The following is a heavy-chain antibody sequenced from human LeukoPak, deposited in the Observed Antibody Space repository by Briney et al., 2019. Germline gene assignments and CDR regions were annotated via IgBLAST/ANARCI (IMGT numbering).Heavy chain of an antibody. CDR3: ARFGDYYFDQ. V-gene: IGHV4-59*01. CDR2: IYCSGST. J-gene: IGHJ4*02. CDR1: GGSISGYY. D-gene: IGHD3-16*01. Sequence: PSETLSLTCTVSGGSISGYYWSWIRQPPGKGLEWIGYIYCSGSTNYNPSLRTRVTMSVDTSKNQFALKLISVTAADTAVYYCARFGDYYFDQWGQGTLVTVSS.